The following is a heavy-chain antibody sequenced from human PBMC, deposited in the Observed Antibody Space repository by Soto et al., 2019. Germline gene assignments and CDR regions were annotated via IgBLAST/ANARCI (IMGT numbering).Heavy chain of an antibody. V-gene: IGHV4-39*02. J-gene: IGHJ4*02. CDR1: GGSSSSTTYY. CDR2: IYSGGNT. Sequence: PSETLSLTCTVSGGSSSSTTYYWGWIRQSPGKGLEWIGNIYSGGNTYYNPSLKSRVTISVDTSKSHLSLQLISVTAADTAVYYCAGRSYESRGYSYAYWGQGTLVTVS. D-gene: IGHD3-22*01. CDR3: AGRSYESRGYSYAY.